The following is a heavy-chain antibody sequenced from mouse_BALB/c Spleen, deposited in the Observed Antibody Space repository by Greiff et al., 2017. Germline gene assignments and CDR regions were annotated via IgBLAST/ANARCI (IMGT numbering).Heavy chain of an antibody. CDR2: INSNGGST. J-gene: IGHJ4*01. CDR3: ARDAGAMDY. Sequence: EVKVVESGGGLVQPGGSLKLSCAASGFTFSSYGMSWVRQTPDKRLELVATINSNGGSTYYPDSVKGRFTISRDNAKNTLYLQMSSLKSEDTAMYYCARDAGAMDYWGQGTSVTVSS. CDR1: GFTFSSYG. V-gene: IGHV5-6-3*01.